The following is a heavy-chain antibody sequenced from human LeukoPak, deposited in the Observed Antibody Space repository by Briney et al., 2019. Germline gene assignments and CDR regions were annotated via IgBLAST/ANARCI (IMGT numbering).Heavy chain of an antibody. CDR2: ISGSGDRT. CDR1: GFSFSSFSSFV. J-gene: IGHJ6*02. CDR3: ARVSGRIQMWPQPFGDGLDV. Sequence: GGSLRLSCAASGFSFSSFSSFVMSWVRQAPGKGLEVVSAISGSGDRTYYADSVKGRCTMSRDNSKNTLHPQINSLRDEDTAAYYCARVSGRIQMWPQPFGDGLDVWGQRTTVIVSS. D-gene: IGHD3-16*01. V-gene: IGHV3-23*01.